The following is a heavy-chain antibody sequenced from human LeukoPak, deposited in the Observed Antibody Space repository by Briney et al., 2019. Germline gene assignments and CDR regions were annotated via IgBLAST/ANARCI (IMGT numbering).Heavy chain of an antibody. CDR1: GGTFSGYY. Sequence: PSETLSLTCGVSGGTFSGYYWSWIRQPPGKGLEWIGEIYHSGKTNYNPTLKSRVTISVDASKRELSLRLNSVTAADAAVYYCATGNNFRFDYWGQETLVTVSS. CDR2: IYHSGKT. J-gene: IGHJ4*02. CDR3: ATGNNFRFDY. D-gene: IGHD5-24*01. V-gene: IGHV4-34*01.